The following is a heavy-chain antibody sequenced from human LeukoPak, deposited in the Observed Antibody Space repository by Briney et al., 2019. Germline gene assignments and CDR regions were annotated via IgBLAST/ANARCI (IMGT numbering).Heavy chain of an antibody. J-gene: IGHJ6*03. V-gene: IGHV3-9*01. CDR2: ISWNSGSI. Sequence: GRSLRLSCAASGFTFDDYAMHWVRQAPGKGLEWVSGISWNSGSIGYADSVKGRFTISRDSAKNSLYLQMNSLRAEDTALYYCAKDMPDIVVVPAAIHYYYYMDVWGKGTTVTVSS. CDR3: AKDMPDIVVVPAAIHYYYYMDV. CDR1: GFTFDDYA. D-gene: IGHD2-2*01.